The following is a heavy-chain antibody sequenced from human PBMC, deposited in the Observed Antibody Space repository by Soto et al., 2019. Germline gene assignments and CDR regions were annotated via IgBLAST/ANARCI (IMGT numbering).Heavy chain of an antibody. J-gene: IGHJ6*02. V-gene: IGHV1-18*01. Sequence: GASVKVSCKASGYTLTSYGISWVRQAPGQGLEWMGWISAYNGNTNYAQKLQGRVTMTTDTSTSTAYMELRSLRSDDTAVYYCARGPPYSGSYYYYYGMDVWGQGTTVTVSS. CDR1: GYTLTSYG. CDR2: ISAYNGNT. CDR3: ARGPPYSGSYYYYYGMDV. D-gene: IGHD1-26*01.